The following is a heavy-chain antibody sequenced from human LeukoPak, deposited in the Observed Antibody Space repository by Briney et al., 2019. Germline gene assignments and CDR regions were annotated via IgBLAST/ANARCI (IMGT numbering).Heavy chain of an antibody. CDR3: AGASYDSSGVH. D-gene: IGHD3-22*01. CDR2: IYYSGST. Sequence: PSKTLSLTCTVYGGSISSYYWSWIRQPPGKGLEWIGYIYYSGSTNYNPSLKSRFTISVDTSKNQFSLKLSSVTAADTAVYYCAGASYDSSGVHWGQGILVTVSS. CDR1: GGSISSYY. J-gene: IGHJ4*02. V-gene: IGHV4-59*01.